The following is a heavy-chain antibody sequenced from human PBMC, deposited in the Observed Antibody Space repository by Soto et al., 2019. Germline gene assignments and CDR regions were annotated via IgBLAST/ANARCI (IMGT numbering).Heavy chain of an antibody. CDR1: RFTVSSNY. V-gene: IGHV3-66*01. Sequence: EVQLVESGGGLVQPGGSLRLSCAASRFTVSSNYMSWVRQAPGKGLEWVSVIYSGGSTYYADSVKGRFTISRDNSKNTLYLQMNSLSADDTAVYYCTRDLSGGTDAFDIWGQGTMVTVSS. CDR2: IYSGGST. CDR3: TRDLSGGTDAFDI. D-gene: IGHD2-15*01. J-gene: IGHJ3*02.